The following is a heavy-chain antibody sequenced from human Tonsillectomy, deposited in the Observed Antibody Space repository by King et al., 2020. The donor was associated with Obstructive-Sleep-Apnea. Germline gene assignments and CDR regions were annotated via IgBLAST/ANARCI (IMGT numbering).Heavy chain of an antibody. V-gene: IGHV3-11*06. D-gene: IGHD1-20*01. CDR2: ITSSSSYT. J-gene: IGHJ2*01. Sequence: VQLVESGGGLVKPGGSLRLSCAASGFIFSDYYMSWIRQAPGKGLEWVSYITSSSSYTNYADSVKGRFTISRDNAKNSLYLQMNSLRAEDAAVYYCAGGFSVTGLDWYFDLWGRGTLVTVSS. CDR1: GFIFSDYY. CDR3: AGGFSVTGLDWYFDL.